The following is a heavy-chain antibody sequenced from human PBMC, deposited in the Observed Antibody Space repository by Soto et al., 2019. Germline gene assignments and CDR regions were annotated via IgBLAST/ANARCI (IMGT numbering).Heavy chain of an antibody. CDR2: IYYSGGT. D-gene: IGHD5-12*01. CDR1: GGSISSGGYS. Sequence: QVQLQESGPGLVKPSQTLSLTCTVSGGSISSGGYSWTWIRQHPGKGLEWIGYIYYSGGTYYKPSLKSRVTISVDTSKNQLSRKLSPVTAADTAVYYGAGASTWRPGAFDIWGQGTTVTVSS. J-gene: IGHJ3*02. V-gene: IGHV4-31*03. CDR3: AGASTWRPGAFDI.